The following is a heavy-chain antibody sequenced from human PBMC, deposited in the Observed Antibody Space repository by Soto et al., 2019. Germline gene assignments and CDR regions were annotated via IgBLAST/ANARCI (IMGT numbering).Heavy chain of an antibody. J-gene: IGHJ4*02. V-gene: IGHV3-15*01. Sequence: EVQLVESGGGLVKPGGSLRLSCAASGFTFSNAWMSWVRQAPGKGLEWVGGIKSKTDGGTTDYAAPVKGRFTISRDDSKNTPYLQMNSLKTDDTAVYYCTAIPPYCSGDSCYLYRFDYWGQGTLVTVSS. CDR3: TAIPPYCSGDSCYLYRFDY. D-gene: IGHD2-15*01. CDR1: GFTFSNAW. CDR2: IKSKTDGGTT.